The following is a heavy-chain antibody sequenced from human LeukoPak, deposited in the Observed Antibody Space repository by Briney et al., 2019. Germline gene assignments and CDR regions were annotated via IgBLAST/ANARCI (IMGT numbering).Heavy chain of an antibody. CDR3: ARAGLPFYYYYMDV. CDR1: GYTFTGYY. CDR2: INPNSGGT. D-gene: IGHD5-12*01. V-gene: IGHV1-2*02. Sequence: ASVKVSCKASGYTFTGYYMHWVRQAPGQGLEWMGWINPNSGGTNYAQKLQGRVTMTTDTSTSTAYMELRSLRSDDTAVYYCARAGLPFYYYYMDVWGKGTTVTISS. J-gene: IGHJ6*03.